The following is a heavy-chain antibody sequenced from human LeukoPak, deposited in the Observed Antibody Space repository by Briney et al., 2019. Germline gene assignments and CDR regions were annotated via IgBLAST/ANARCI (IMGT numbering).Heavy chain of an antibody. CDR2: INSDGSTT. CDR1: GFTFSSYW. J-gene: IGHJ5*02. V-gene: IGHV3-74*01. CDR3: TRRVSATRWFDP. Sequence: GGSLRLSCAASGFTFSSYWMHWVRQPPGKGLVWVSRINSDGSTTNYADSVKGRFTISRDNAENTLYLQMNSLRVEDTAVHYCTRRVSATRWFDPWGQGTLVTVSS. D-gene: IGHD2-15*01.